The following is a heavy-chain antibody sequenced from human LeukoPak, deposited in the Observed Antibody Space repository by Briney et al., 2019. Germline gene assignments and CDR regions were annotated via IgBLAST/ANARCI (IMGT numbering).Heavy chain of an antibody. CDR3: AKFQDDILTGYYSYYYHGMDV. Sequence: GGSLRLSCAASGFTFSSYAMSWVRQAPGKGLEWVSAISGSGGSTYYADSVKGRFTISRDNSKNTLYLQMNSLRAEDTAVYYCAKFQDDILTGYYSYYYHGMDVWGKGTTVTVSS. J-gene: IGHJ6*04. CDR2: ISGSGGST. V-gene: IGHV3-23*01. CDR1: GFTFSSYA. D-gene: IGHD3-9*01.